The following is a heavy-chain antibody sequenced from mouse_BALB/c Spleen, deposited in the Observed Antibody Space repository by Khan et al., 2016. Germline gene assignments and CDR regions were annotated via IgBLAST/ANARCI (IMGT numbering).Heavy chain of an antibody. V-gene: IGHV6-6*02. CDR3: TRRDPYYYAMDY. J-gene: IGHJ4*01. CDR1: GFTFSNYW. Sequence: EVKLEESGGGLVQPGGSMKLSCVASGFTFSNYWMNWVRQSPEKGLEWVAEIRLKSNNYATHYAESVKGRFTISRDDSKSSVYLQMNNLRAEDTGIYYCTRRDPYYYAMDYWGQGTSVTVSS. CDR2: IRLKSNNYAT.